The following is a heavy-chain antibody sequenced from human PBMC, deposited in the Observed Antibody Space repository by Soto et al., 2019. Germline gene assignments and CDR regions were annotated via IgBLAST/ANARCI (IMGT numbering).Heavy chain of an antibody. V-gene: IGHV1-18*01. CDR1: GGTFSSYT. Sequence: ASVKVSCKASGGTFSSYTISWVRQAPGQGLEWMGRISAYNGNTNYAQKLQGRVTMTTDTSTSTAYMELRSLRSDDTAVYYCATDYRRYYDSSVYLPFDYWGQGTLVTVSS. D-gene: IGHD3-22*01. CDR3: ATDYRRYYDSSVYLPFDY. CDR2: ISAYNGNT. J-gene: IGHJ4*02.